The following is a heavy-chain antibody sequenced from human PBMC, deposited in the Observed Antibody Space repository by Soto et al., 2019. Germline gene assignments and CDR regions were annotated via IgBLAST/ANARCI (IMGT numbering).Heavy chain of an antibody. D-gene: IGHD6-19*01. V-gene: IGHV3-23*01. CDR2: ISGSGGST. CDR3: AKEFLRAYSSGPAPFDF. J-gene: IGHJ3*01. CDR1: GFTFSSYA. Sequence: GGSLRLSCAASGFTFSSYAMSWVRQAPGKGLEWVSAISGSGGSTYYADSVKGRFTISRDNSKNTLYLQMNSLRAEDTAVYYGAKEFLRAYSSGPAPFDFWGQGTMVTVSS.